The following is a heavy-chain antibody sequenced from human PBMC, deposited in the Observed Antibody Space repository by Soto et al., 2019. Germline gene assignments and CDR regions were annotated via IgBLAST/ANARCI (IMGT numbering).Heavy chain of an antibody. CDR2: ISSSSSYI. J-gene: IGHJ6*02. Sequence: PGGSLRLSCAASGFTFSSYSMNWVRQAPGKGLEWVSSISSSSSYIYYADSVKGRFTISRDNAKNSLYLQMNSLRAEDTAVYYCAREDHTIGGLYYYYGMDVWGQGTTVTVSS. V-gene: IGHV3-21*01. D-gene: IGHD1-26*01. CDR1: GFTFSSYS. CDR3: AREDHTIGGLYYYYGMDV.